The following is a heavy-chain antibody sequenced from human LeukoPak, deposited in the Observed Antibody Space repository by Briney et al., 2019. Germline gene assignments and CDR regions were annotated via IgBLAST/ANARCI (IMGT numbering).Heavy chain of an antibody. V-gene: IGHV4-61*05. CDR2: IYYSGST. Sequence: SETLSLTCTVSGGSISSSSYYWGWIRRPPGKGLEWIGYIYYSGSTNYNPSLKSRVTISVDTSKNQFSLKLSSVTAADTAVYYCARVPRFGELLSAFDIWGQGTMVTVSS. CDR1: GGSISSSSYY. CDR3: ARVPRFGELLSAFDI. D-gene: IGHD3-10*01. J-gene: IGHJ3*02.